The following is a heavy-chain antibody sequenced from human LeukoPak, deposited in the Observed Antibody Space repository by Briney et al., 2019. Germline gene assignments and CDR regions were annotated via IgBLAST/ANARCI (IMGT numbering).Heavy chain of an antibody. CDR2: IHPGRGDT. J-gene: IGHJ3*02. V-gene: IGHV1-2*02. CDR1: GYTFTDHY. Sequence: ASVKVSCKALGYTFTDHYFHWLRQAPGQGIEWMGWIHPGRGDTNIAQKFQGRVSLTRDMSISTAYMELSRLTSDDTAVYYCARAGGWAREDYKADAFDIWGQGTMVTVSS. D-gene: IGHD6-19*01. CDR3: ARAGGWAREDYKADAFDI.